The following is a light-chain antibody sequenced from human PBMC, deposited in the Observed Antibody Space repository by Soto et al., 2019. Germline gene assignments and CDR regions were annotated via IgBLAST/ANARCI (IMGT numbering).Light chain of an antibody. Sequence: QSVLTQPRSVSGSPGQSVTISCTGTSSDVGGYNYASWYQQHPGKAPKLMIYTVTKRPSGVLDRFSGSKSDNTASLTISGLQADDEADYYCCSYAGSSSYVFGTGTKVTVL. J-gene: IGLJ1*01. CDR3: CSYAGSSSYV. CDR2: TVT. V-gene: IGLV2-11*01. CDR1: SSDVGGYNY.